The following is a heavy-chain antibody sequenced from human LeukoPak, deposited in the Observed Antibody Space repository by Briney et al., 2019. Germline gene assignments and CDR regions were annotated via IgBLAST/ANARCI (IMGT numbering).Heavy chain of an antibody. V-gene: IGHV4-4*07. CDR1: GGSISNYF. CDR2: IHTSGIT. D-gene: IGHD3-3*01. CDR3: ARLPRVFEVVSYMDV. Sequence: SETLSLTCTVSGGSISNYFWSWIRQPAGKGLEWIGRIHTSGITNYNPSLKSRVTMSVDTSKNQFSLKLSSVTAADTAVYYCARLPRVFEVVSYMDVWGKGTTVTVSS. J-gene: IGHJ6*04.